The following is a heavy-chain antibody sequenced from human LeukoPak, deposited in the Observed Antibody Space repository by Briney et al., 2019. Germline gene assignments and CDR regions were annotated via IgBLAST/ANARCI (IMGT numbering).Heavy chain of an antibody. V-gene: IGHV3-30*03. CDR1: GFTFRSYG. CDR2: ISYDGSNK. CDR3: ATARQYSNSWYSDY. D-gene: IGHD6-13*01. J-gene: IGHJ4*02. Sequence: GRSLRLSCAASGFTFRSYGMHRVRQAPGKGLEWVAVISYDGSNKYYADSVKGRFTISRDNSKNTLYLQMNSLRAEDTAVYYCATARQYSNSWYSDYWGQGTLVTVFS.